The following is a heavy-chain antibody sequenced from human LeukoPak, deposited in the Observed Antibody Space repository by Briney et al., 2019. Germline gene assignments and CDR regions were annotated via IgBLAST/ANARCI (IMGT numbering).Heavy chain of an antibody. CDR3: ARVATVAAAAFFDY. Sequence: PSETLSLTCTVSGGSISSYYWSWIRQPPGKGLEWIGYIYCSGSTNYNPSLKSRVTISVDTSKNQFSLKLSSVTAADTAVYYCARVATVAAAAFFDYWGQGTLVTVSS. D-gene: IGHD6-13*01. V-gene: IGHV4-59*01. CDR2: IYCSGST. J-gene: IGHJ4*02. CDR1: GGSISSYY.